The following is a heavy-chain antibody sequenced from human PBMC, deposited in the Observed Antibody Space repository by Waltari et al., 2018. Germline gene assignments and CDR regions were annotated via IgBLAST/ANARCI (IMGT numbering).Heavy chain of an antibody. V-gene: IGHV4-39*07. D-gene: IGHD6-19*01. CDR2: IPYIGDT. J-gene: IGHJ3*02. CDR3: ARNQRGWFDAFDI. Sequence: QLQLQESGPGLVEPSETLSLTCTASGDSISNNNYYLGWIRQPRGTGLQWIGSIPYIGDTYYRSSLKSRVIISVDTSNNQFSLRLTSVTAADTAIYFCARNQRGWFDAFDIWGQGTAVTVSS. CDR1: GDSISNNNYY.